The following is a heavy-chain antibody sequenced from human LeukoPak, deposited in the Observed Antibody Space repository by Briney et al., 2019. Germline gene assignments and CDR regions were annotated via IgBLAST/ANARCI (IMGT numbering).Heavy chain of an antibody. V-gene: IGHV1-8*03. Sequence: ASVKVSCKASGYTFTSYDINWVRQATGQGLEWMGWMNPNSGNTGYAQKFQGRVTITRNTSISTAYMELSSLRSEDTAVYYCARSADSSGYSYYYYYMDVWGKGTTVTVSS. CDR1: GYTFTSYD. J-gene: IGHJ6*03. D-gene: IGHD3-22*01. CDR3: ARSADSSGYSYYYYYMDV. CDR2: MNPNSGNT.